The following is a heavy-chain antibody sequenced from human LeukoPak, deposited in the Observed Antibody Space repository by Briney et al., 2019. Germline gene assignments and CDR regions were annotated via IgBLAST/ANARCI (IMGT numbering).Heavy chain of an antibody. CDR3: ARELRRGYGGNSGY. CDR2: IDPNSGGT. J-gene: IGHJ4*02. Sequence: ASVKVSCKASGYTFTGHYMHWVRQAPGQGLEWMGWIDPNSGGTNYAQKFQGRVTMTRDTSISTAYMELSRLRSDDTAVYYCARELRRGYGGNSGYWGQGTLVTVSS. CDR1: GYTFTGHY. D-gene: IGHD4-23*01. V-gene: IGHV1-2*02.